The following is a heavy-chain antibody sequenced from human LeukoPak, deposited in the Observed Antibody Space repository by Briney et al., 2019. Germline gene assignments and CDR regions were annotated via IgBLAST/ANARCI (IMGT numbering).Heavy chain of an antibody. Sequence: PGGSLRLSCAASGFTFDDYAMHWVRQAPGKGLEWVSLISWDGGSTYYADSVKGRFTISRDNSKNSLYLQMNSLRAEDTALYYCAKDSLRTTSNSGSYLDYWGQGTLVTVSS. CDR2: ISWDGGST. D-gene: IGHD1-26*01. CDR3: AKDSLRTTSNSGSYLDY. CDR1: GFTFDDYA. J-gene: IGHJ4*02. V-gene: IGHV3-43D*03.